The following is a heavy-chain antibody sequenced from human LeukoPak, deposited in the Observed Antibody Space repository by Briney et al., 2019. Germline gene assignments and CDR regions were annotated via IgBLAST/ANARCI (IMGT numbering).Heavy chain of an antibody. Sequence: GRSLRLSCAASGFTFSSYGMPWVRQAPGKGLEWVAVIWYDGSNKYYADSVKGRFTISRDNSKNTLYLQMNSLRAEDTAVYYCARVVVDGLGIDYWGQGTLVTVSS. CDR2: IWYDGSNK. J-gene: IGHJ4*02. V-gene: IGHV3-33*01. D-gene: IGHD7-27*01. CDR3: ARVVVDGLGIDY. CDR1: GFTFSSYG.